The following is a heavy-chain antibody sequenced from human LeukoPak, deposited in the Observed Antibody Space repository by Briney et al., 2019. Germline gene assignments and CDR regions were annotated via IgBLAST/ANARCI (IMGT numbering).Heavy chain of an antibody. CDR3: ARAQTNTIFGVVIVYSFDY. CDR1: GYTFTSYD. D-gene: IGHD3-3*01. J-gene: IGHJ4*02. V-gene: IGHV1-69*13. CDR2: IIPIFGTA. Sequence: ASVKVSCKASGYTFTSYDINWVRQVPGQGLEWMGGIIPIFGTANYAQKFQGRVTITADESTSTAYMELSSLRSEDTAVYYCARAQTNTIFGVVIVYSFDYWGQGTLVTVSS.